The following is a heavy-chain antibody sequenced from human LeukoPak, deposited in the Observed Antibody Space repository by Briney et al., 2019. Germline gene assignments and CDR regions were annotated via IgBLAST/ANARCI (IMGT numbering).Heavy chain of an antibody. CDR3: AELGITMIGGV. CDR2: INPSGGST. V-gene: IGHV1-46*01. Sequence: GASVKVSCKASGYTFTSYYMHWVRQAPGQELEWMGIINPSGGSTSYAQKFQGRVTMTRDMSTSTVYMELSSLRSEDTAVYYCAELGITMIGGVWGKGTTVTISS. CDR1: GYTFTSYY. J-gene: IGHJ6*04. D-gene: IGHD3-10*02.